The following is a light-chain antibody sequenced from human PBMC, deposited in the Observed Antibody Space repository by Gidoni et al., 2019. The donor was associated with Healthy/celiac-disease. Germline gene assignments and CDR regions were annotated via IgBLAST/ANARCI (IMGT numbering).Light chain of an antibody. Sequence: EIVLTQSPGTLSLSPGQSATLSCRASQSISSSQLAWYQQKPGQAPRPLMYGASSRATGIPDRFSGSGSGTDFTLTISRLEPEDFAVYYCQHFGTFGGXTKVE. V-gene: IGKV3-20*01. J-gene: IGKJ4*01. CDR2: GAS. CDR3: QHFGT. CDR1: QSISSSQ.